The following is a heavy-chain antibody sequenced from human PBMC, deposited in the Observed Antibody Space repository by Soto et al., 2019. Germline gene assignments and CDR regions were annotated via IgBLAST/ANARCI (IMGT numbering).Heavy chain of an antibody. CDR2: ISGNGGTT. CDR3: AKDSVFGFDS. Sequence: GGSLRLSCAASGFTFSTYAMSWVRHARGKGLEWVSAISGNGGTTKYADSVKGRFTISRDNSTNTLYLQMNNLRAEDTALYYCAKDSVFGFDSWGQGTLVTVSS. J-gene: IGHJ4*02. V-gene: IGHV3-23*01. D-gene: IGHD3-16*01. CDR1: GFTFSTYA.